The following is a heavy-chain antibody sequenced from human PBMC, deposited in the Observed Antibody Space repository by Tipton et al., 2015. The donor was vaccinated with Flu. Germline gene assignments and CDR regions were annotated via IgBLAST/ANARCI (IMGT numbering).Heavy chain of an antibody. CDR3: AKEGSYNILTNYYNKGVDP. D-gene: IGHD3-9*01. CDR2: IFHSGNT. CDR1: GYPISSGYN. V-gene: IGHV4-38-2*02. Sequence: PSLTCTVSGYPISSGYNWGWIRQPPGKGLEWIGNIFHSGNTYYNPSLKSRVTMSIDTSKNQFSLKVTSVTAADTAVYYCAKEGSYNILTNYYNKGVDPWGQGTLVIVSS. J-gene: IGHJ5*02.